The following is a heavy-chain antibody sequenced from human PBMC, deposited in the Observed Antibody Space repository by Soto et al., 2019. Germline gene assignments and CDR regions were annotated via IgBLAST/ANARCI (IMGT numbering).Heavy chain of an antibody. CDR2: ISYDGSNK. Sequence: QVQLVESGGGVVQPGRSLRLSCAASGFTFSSYTMHWVRQAPGKGLEWVAVISYDGSNKYYADSVKGRFTISRDNSTNTLYLQMNSLRAEDTAVYYCARDPRGYCSGGSCNYGVDVWGQGTTVTVSS. V-gene: IGHV3-30-3*01. J-gene: IGHJ6*02. CDR3: ARDPRGYCSGGSCNYGVDV. CDR1: GFTFSSYT. D-gene: IGHD2-15*01.